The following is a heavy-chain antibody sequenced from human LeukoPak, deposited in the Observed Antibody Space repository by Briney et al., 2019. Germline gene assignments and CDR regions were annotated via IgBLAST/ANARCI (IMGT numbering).Heavy chain of an antibody. CDR3: ARGYSTSWTYYFDY. CDR1: DGAITGYY. CDR2: LHFGGST. J-gene: IGHJ4*02. Sequence: SETLSLTCTVSDGAITGYYWGWIRPPPGKGLDWIGHLHFGGSTNYNPSLKSRVTISVDTSKNHFSLKLSSVTAADTAVYYCARGYSTSWTYYFDYWGQGALVTVSS. D-gene: IGHD6-13*01. V-gene: IGHV4-59*01.